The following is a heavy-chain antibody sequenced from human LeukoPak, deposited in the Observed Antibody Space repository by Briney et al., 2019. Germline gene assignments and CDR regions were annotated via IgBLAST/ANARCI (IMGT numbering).Heavy chain of an antibody. V-gene: IGHV3-66*01. D-gene: IGHD3-10*01. J-gene: IGHJ6*02. CDR1: GFTFSSYA. CDR3: ARDGLTMVRGVPYYYYGMDV. Sequence: GGSLRLSCAASGFTFSSYAMSWVRQAPGKGLEWVSVIYSGGSTYYADSVKGRFTISRDNSKNTLYLQMNSLRAEDTAVYYCARDGLTMVRGVPYYYYGMDVWGQGTTVTVSS. CDR2: IYSGGST.